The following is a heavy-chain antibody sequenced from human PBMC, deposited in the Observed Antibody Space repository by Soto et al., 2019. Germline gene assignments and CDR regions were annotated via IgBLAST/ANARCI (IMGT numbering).Heavy chain of an antibody. V-gene: IGHV3-33*01. CDR2: IWYDGSDK. CDR3: ATDQGIF. J-gene: IGHJ4*02. CDR1: GFTFSNYG. Sequence: QVQLVESGGGVVLPGRSLRLSCVASGFTFSNYGMHWVRQAPGKGLEWVAVIWYDGSDKYYADSVKGRFTISRDNSKNTLYLQMNSLRAEDTAVYYCATDQGIFWGQGTLVTVSS. D-gene: IGHD2-15*01.